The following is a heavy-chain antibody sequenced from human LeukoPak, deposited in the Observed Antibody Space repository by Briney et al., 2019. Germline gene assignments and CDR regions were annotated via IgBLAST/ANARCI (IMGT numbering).Heavy chain of an antibody. D-gene: IGHD3-10*01. J-gene: IGHJ4*02. CDR1: GFTFSNYW. CDR3: ARFGTYGRL. V-gene: IGHV3-7*01. Sequence: GGSLRLSCAASGFTFSNYWMSWVRQAPGKGLERVANIKKDGSEKHYVDSVKGRFTISRDNAKNSVYLQMNSLRAEDTAVYYCARFGTYGRLWGQGTLVTVSS. CDR2: IKKDGSEK.